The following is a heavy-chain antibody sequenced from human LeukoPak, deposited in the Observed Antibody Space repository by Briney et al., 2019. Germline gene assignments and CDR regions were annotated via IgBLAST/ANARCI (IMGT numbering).Heavy chain of an antibody. Sequence: SETLSLTCAVYGGSFSGYYWSWIRQPPGKGLEWIGEINHSGSTNYNPSLKSRVTISVDTSKNQFSLKLSSVAAADTAVYYCARGSDYYYYGMDVWGQGTTVTVSS. J-gene: IGHJ6*02. CDR3: ARGSDYYYYGMDV. CDR2: INHSGST. CDR1: GGSFSGYY. V-gene: IGHV4-34*01.